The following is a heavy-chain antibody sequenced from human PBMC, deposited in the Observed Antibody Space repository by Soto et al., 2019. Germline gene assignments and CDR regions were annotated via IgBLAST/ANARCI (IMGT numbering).Heavy chain of an antibody. CDR2: IYYSGIT. CDR3: ARDAQYFDGSDYYGYFDS. CDR1: SGSISNYY. V-gene: IGHV4-59*01. J-gene: IGHJ4*02. Sequence: PSETLSLTCSVSSGSISNYYWSWIRQPPGKDLEWIGYIYYSGITNYNPSLKSRVTISVDTSKNQISLKLNSVTAADTAVYYCARDAQYFDGSDYYGYFDSWGQGIPVTVPS. D-gene: IGHD2-21*01.